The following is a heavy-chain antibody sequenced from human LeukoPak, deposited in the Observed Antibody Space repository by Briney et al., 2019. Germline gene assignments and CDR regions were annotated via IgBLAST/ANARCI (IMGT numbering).Heavy chain of an antibody. CDR3: ARDLSSGWYGHAFDI. D-gene: IGHD6-19*01. J-gene: IGHJ3*02. Sequence: PSETLSLTCTVSGGSISSYYWSWIRQPPGKGLEWIGYIYYSGSTNYNSSLKSRVTISVDTSKNQFSLKLSSVTAADTAVYYCARDLSSGWYGHAFDIWGQGTMVTVSS. V-gene: IGHV4-59*01. CDR2: IYYSGST. CDR1: GGSISSYY.